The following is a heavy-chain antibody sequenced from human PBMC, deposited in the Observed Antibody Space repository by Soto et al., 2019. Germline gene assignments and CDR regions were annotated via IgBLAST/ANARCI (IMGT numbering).Heavy chain of an antibody. CDR2: ISWDGGST. D-gene: IGHD3-10*01. CDR3: AKDIWFGELLTITSGMDV. V-gene: IGHV3-43*01. CDR1: GFTFDDYT. J-gene: IGHJ6*02. Sequence: GGSLRLSCAASGFTFDDYTMHWVRQAPGKGLEWVSLISWDGGSTYYADSVKGRFTISRDNSKNSLYLQMNSLRTEDTALYYCAKDIWFGELLTITSGMDVWGQGTTVTVSS.